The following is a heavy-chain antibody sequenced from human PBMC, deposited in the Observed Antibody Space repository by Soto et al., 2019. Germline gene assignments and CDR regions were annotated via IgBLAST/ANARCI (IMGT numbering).Heavy chain of an antibody. CDR1: RDTFTSYY. CDR2: INPHGGST. D-gene: IGHD4-17*01. V-gene: IGHV1-46*01. J-gene: IGHJ4*02. CDR3: VRRLTTTVTAMGY. Sequence: ASVKVSCKAPRDTFTSYYLNWVRQAPGQGLEWMGVINPHGGSTKYAQKFQGRITMTRDTSRNTVYLQVNSLRVEDTAVYYCVRRLTTTVTAMGYWGQGTPVTVSS.